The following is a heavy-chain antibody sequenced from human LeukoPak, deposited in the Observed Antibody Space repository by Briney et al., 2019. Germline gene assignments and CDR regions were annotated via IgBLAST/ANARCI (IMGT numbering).Heavy chain of an antibody. D-gene: IGHD3-10*01. CDR3: ARVVLVRGVTYNWFDP. Sequence: ASVKVSCKGSGYTFTNYAVHWVRQAPGQRLEWLGWINPGNGDTKYSQNFQGRVTVTSDTSAATAYMELSSLRSEDTAVYYCARVVLVRGVTYNWFDPWGQGTLVTVSS. CDR1: GYTFTNYA. CDR2: INPGNGDT. V-gene: IGHV1-3*01. J-gene: IGHJ5*02.